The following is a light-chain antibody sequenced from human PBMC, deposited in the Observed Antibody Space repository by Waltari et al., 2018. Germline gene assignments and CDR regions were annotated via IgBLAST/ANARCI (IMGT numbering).Light chain of an antibody. J-gene: IGLJ3*02. CDR3: GLYTSSSTWV. Sequence: QSALTQPASVSGSPGQSITISCTGTSSVIGRYNDVSWYQQLPGKAPKLIIYDVTKGPSGFSNRFSGSKSGDTASLTISGLQAEDEADYYCGLYTSSSTWVFGGGTEVTVL. V-gene: IGLV2-14*03. CDR2: DVT. CDR1: SSVIGRYND.